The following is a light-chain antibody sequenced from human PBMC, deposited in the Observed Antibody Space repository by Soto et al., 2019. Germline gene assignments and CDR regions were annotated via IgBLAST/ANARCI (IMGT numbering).Light chain of an antibody. V-gene: IGKV1-8*01. CDR3: QQYYSYPRT. J-gene: IGKJ2*01. CDR2: AAS. Sequence: AIRMTQSPSSFSASTGDRGTITCRASQGISSDLAWYQQKPGKAPKLLIYAASTLQSGVPSRFSGSGSGTDFTLTISCLQSEDFATYYCQQYYSYPRTFGQGTKLEIK. CDR1: QGISSD.